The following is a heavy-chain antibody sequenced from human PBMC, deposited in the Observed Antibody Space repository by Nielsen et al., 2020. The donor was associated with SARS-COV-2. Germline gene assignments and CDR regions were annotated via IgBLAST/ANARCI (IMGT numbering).Heavy chain of an antibody. Sequence: GESLKISCAASGFTFSSYDMSWVRQAPGKGLEWVSVIYSGNNSTYYADSVKGRFTISRDNSENTLYLQMYSLRAEDTAVYYCARDRAVGARGSSGMEVWGQGTTVTVSS. D-gene: IGHD1-26*01. CDR1: GFTFSSYD. V-gene: IGHV3-23*03. J-gene: IGHJ6*02. CDR2: IYSGNNST. CDR3: ARDRAVGARGSSGMEV.